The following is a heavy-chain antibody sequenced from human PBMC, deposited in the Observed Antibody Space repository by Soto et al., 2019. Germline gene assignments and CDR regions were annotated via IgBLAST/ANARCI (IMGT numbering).Heavy chain of an antibody. D-gene: IGHD1-7*01. CDR3: AKGALTGTTADAVDV. CDR2: ISRNGGST. Sequence: PEGSLRLSWAASGFTFSGYVMSWVRQAPGEGLEWVSAISRNGGSTNYADSVKGRFTISRDNSKNTLYLQMDSLRAEDTAVYYCAKGALTGTTADAVDVWGQGTMVTVS. V-gene: IGHV3-23*01. CDR1: GFTFSGYV. J-gene: IGHJ3*01.